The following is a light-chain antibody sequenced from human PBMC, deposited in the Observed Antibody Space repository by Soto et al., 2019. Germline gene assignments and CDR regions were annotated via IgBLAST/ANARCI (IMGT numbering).Light chain of an antibody. J-gene: IGKJ1*01. Sequence: DIQMTQSPSTLSASVGDRVTITCRASQSISNWLAWYQQKPGKAPKLLIYKASSLESGVPSRFSGSESGTEFTLTISSLQPDDFAIYYCQQYNNYSPTFGQGTKVEIK. V-gene: IGKV1-5*03. CDR2: KAS. CDR3: QQYNNYSPT. CDR1: QSISNW.